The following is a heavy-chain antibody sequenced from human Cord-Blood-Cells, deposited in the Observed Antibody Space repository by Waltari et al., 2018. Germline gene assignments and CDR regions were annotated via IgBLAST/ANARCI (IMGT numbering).Heavy chain of an antibody. Sequence: EVQLVESGGGLVQPGGSLRLSCAASGFTFSSYSMNWVRQAPGKGLEWVSSISSSSSTIYYADSVKGRFTISRDNAKNSLYLQMNSLRDEDTAVYYCAGTSGKVPAAISWFDPWGQGTLVTVSS. CDR2: ISSSSSTI. CDR3: AGTSGKVPAAISWFDP. CDR1: GFTFSSYS. V-gene: IGHV3-48*02. D-gene: IGHD2-2*01. J-gene: IGHJ5*02.